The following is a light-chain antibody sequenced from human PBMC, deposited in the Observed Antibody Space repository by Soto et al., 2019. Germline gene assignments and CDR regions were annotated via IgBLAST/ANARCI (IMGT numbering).Light chain of an antibody. CDR2: AAS. CDR1: QGINSF. V-gene: IGKV1-9*01. J-gene: IGKJ4*02. Sequence: IQVSKSPSSLSASLCDRVTISCEASQGINSFLAWYQQKPGKAPKLLIYAASTLQSGVPSRFSGSGSGTDFTLTISSLQPEDFATYYCQQLKRYPWTFGGGTKVDIK. CDR3: QQLKRYPWT.